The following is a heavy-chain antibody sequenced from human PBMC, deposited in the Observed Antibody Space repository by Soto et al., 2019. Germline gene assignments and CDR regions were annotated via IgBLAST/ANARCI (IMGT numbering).Heavy chain of an antibody. J-gene: IGHJ5*02. V-gene: IGHV3-9*01. CDR2: ISWNSGSI. Sequence: EVQLVESGGGLVQPGRSLRLSCAASGFTFDDYAMHWVRQAPGKGLEWVSGISWNSGSIGYAVSVKGRFTISRDNAKNSLYLQMNSLRAEDTALYYCAKGNRYSSSWYVSWFDPWGQGTLVTVSS. CDR1: GFTFDDYA. D-gene: IGHD6-13*01. CDR3: AKGNRYSSSWYVSWFDP.